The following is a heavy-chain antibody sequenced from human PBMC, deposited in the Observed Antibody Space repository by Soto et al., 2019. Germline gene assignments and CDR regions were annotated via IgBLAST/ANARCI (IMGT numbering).Heavy chain of an antibody. CDR1: GYTFTSYC. J-gene: IGHJ4*02. CDR3: ARIISGGHFDF. V-gene: IGHV1-46*01. Sequence: ASVKVSCKASGYTFTSYCMHWVRQAPGQGLEWMGVINPSGGSTTYAQKFQGRVTMTRDTSTSTVYMELSSLRSDDTAVYYCARIISGGHFDFWGQGTLVTVSS. CDR2: INPSGGST. D-gene: IGHD2-15*01.